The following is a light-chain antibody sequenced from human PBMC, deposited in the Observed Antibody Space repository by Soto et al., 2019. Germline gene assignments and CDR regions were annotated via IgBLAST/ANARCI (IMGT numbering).Light chain of an antibody. Sequence: DLQMTQSPSSVSASVGDRVIITCRASQDINNWVAWYQQKPGKVPKLLTYAASTLQSGVPSRFSGSGSGTDFTLTISSLQPEDLATYYCQRANALYTFGQGTKVEI. CDR1: QDINNW. J-gene: IGKJ2*01. V-gene: IGKV1-12*01. CDR2: AAS. CDR3: QRANALYT.